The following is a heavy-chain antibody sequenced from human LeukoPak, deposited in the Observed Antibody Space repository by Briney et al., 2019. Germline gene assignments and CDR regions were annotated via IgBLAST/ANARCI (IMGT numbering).Heavy chain of an antibody. CDR1: GYTFTGYY. J-gene: IGHJ4*02. CDR2: ISAYNGNT. CDR3: ARDVSGTCGY. Sequence: ASVKVSCKASGYTFTGYYMHWVRQAPGQGLEWMGWISAYNGNTNYAQKLQGRVTMTTDTSTSTAYMELRSLRSDDTAVYYCARDVSGTCGYWGQGTLVTVSS. D-gene: IGHD3-10*01. V-gene: IGHV1-18*04.